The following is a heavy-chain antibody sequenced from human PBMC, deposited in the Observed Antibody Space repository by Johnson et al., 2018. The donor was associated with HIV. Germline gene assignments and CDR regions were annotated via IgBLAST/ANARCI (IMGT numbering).Heavy chain of an antibody. D-gene: IGHD3-10*01. V-gene: IGHV3-20*04. J-gene: IGHJ3*02. CDR1: GFNFDDYG. Sequence: VQLVESGGGVARPGGSLRLSCAASGFNFDDYGMSWVRQAPGKGLEWVSVISGNGGTTYYADSVKGRFTISRDTSKNTLYLQMNSLRAEDTAVYYCARDKGRRGAFDIWGQGTMVTVSS. CDR3: ARDKGRRGAFDI. CDR2: ISGNGGTT.